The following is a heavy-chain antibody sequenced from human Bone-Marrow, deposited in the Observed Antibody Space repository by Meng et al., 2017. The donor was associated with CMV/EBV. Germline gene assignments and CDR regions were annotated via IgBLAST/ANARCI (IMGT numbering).Heavy chain of an antibody. CDR3: ARAAVVTYYYYYGMDV. CDR2: ISSSSSYI. V-gene: IGHV3-21*01. D-gene: IGHD4-23*01. J-gene: IGHJ6*01. Sequence: GGSLRLSCAASGFTFSSYSMNWVRQAPGKGLEWVSSISSSSSYIYYADSVKGRFTISRDNAKNSLYLQMNSLRAEDTAVYYCARAAVVTYYYYYGMDVWGQGTTVPVSS. CDR1: GFTFSSYS.